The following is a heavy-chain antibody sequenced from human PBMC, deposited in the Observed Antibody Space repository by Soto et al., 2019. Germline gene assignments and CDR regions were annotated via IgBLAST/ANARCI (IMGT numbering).Heavy chain of an antibody. CDR3: ASRGSSGPF. J-gene: IGHJ4*02. V-gene: IGHV4-4*02. Sequence: SETLSLTCAVSGGSITNTDWWTWVRQPPGMGLEWVGDISLSGKTNYSPSLEGRAAISLDKSRNQFSLILNSVTAADTAVYYCASRGSSGPFWGQGTMVTVSS. D-gene: IGHD3-22*01. CDR2: ISLSGKT. CDR1: GGSITNTDW.